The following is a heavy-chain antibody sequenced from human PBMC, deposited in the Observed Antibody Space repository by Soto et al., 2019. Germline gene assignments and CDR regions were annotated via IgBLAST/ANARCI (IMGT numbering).Heavy chain of an antibody. CDR2: ISYDGSSQ. V-gene: IGHV3-30-3*01. CDR1: GFSFSLYA. Sequence: QLQLVESGGGVVQPGRSLRLSCAASGFSFSLYAIHWVRQAPGKGLEWVAFISYDGSSQYYADSLKGRLTISRDNSKNTVYLQMNRLRADDTSVYYCASALTAASTALYYPGLDLWGQGTTVTVSS. D-gene: IGHD2-2*01. J-gene: IGHJ6*02. CDR3: ASALTAASTALYYPGLDL.